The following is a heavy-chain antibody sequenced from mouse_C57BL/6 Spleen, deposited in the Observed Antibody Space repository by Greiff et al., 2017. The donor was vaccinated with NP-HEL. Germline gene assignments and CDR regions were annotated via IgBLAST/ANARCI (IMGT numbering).Heavy chain of an antibody. J-gene: IGHJ4*01. CDR3: AYYYGSSYVAMDY. CDR2: IYPGDGDT. Sequence: VQLQQSGPELVKPGASVKISCKASGYAFSSSWMNWVKQRPGKGLEWIGRIYPGDGDTNYNGKFKGKATLTADKSSSTAYMQLSSLTSEDSAVYLCAYYYGSSYVAMDYWGQGTSVTVSS. CDR1: GYAFSSSW. V-gene: IGHV1-82*01. D-gene: IGHD1-1*01.